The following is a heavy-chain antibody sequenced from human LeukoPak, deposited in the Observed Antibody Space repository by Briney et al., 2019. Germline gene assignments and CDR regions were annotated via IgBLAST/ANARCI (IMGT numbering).Heavy chain of an antibody. D-gene: IGHD5-18*01. CDR1: GGSISSYY. CDR3: ARGSIQLWPHYYFDY. J-gene: IGHJ4*02. V-gene: IGHV4-59*01. Sequence: SETLSLTCTVSGGSISSYYWSWIRQPPGKGLEWIGYIYYSGSTNYNPSLKSRVTISVDTSKNQFSLKLSSVTAADTAVYYCARGSIQLWPHYYFDYRGQGTLVTVSS. CDR2: IYYSGST.